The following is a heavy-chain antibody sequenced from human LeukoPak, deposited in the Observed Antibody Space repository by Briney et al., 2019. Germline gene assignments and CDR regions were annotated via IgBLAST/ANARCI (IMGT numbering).Heavy chain of an antibody. Sequence: ASVKVSCKASGYTFISYGISWVRQAPGQGLEWMGWISGYNGNTNYAQNLQGRVTMTTDASTSTAYMELRSLRSDDTAVYYCARGLGVVTAQSEQPKPRYFDLWGRGTQVTVSS. CDR3: ARGLGVVTAQSEQPKPRYFDL. D-gene: IGHD2-21*02. CDR2: ISGYNGNT. CDR1: GYTFISYG. V-gene: IGHV1-18*01. J-gene: IGHJ2*01.